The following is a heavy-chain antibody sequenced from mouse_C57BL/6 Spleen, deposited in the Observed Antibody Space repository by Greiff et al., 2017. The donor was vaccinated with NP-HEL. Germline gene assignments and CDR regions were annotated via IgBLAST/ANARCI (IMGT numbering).Heavy chain of an antibody. D-gene: IGHD1-1*01. CDR3: ARDDGSSYFYAMDY. J-gene: IGHJ4*01. CDR2: ISYDGSN. CDR1: GYSITSGYY. Sequence: VQLQQSGPGLVKPSQSLSLTCSVTGYSITSGYYWNWIRQFPGNKLEWMGYISYDGSNNYNPSLKNRISITRDTSKNQFFLKLNSVTTEDTATYYCARDDGSSYFYAMDYWGQGTSVTVSS. V-gene: IGHV3-6*01.